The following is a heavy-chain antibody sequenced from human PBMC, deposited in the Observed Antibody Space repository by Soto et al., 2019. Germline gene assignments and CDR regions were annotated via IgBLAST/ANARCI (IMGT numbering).Heavy chain of an antibody. CDR1: GGTINSGDYF. V-gene: IGHV4-30-4*01. D-gene: IGHD5-12*01. Sequence: SETLSLTCSVSGGTINSGDYFWSWIRQPPGKGLEWIGSIFYTGSTYYSPSLKSRASMSMDTSKNPFSLTLRSVTAAATAVYYCERGWLRSTYYYGLDVWGQGTTVTVSS. CDR2: IFYTGST. J-gene: IGHJ6*02. CDR3: ERGWLRSTYYYGLDV.